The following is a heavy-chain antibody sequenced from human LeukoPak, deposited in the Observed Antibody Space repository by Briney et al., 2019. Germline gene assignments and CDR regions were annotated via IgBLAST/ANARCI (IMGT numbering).Heavy chain of an antibody. CDR2: ISGSGGST. J-gene: IGHJ4*02. D-gene: IGHD3-16*02. CDR1: GFTFSSYG. Sequence: PGGSLRPSCAASGFTFSSYGMSWVRQAPGKGLEWVSAISGSGGSTYYADSVKGRFTISRDNSKNTLYLQMNSLRAEDTAVYYCAKEGGYGELSSYFDYWGQGTLVTVSS. CDR3: AKEGGYGELSSYFDY. V-gene: IGHV3-23*01.